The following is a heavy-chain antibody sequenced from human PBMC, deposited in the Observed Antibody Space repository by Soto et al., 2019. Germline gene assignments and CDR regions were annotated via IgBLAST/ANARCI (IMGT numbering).Heavy chain of an antibody. CDR3: AREGNLGRWLQHRDY. J-gene: IGHJ4*02. Sequence: QVQLQVSGPGLVKPSETLSLTCTVSGDSISSYSWSWIRQPPGKGLEWIGNIHYNGNTKYNPSLKSRVTMSVDTSKKQFSLKLISVTAADTAVYYCAREGNLGRWLQHRDYWGQGTMVTVSS. V-gene: IGHV4-59*01. CDR1: GDSISSYS. D-gene: IGHD5-12*01. CDR2: IHYNGNT.